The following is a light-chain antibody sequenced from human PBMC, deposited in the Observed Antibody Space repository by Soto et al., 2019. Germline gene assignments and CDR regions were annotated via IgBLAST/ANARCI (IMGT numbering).Light chain of an antibody. CDR2: EVS. J-gene: IGLJ2*01. Sequence: QSALTQPASVSGSPGQSITISCTGTSSDVGGYNYVSWYQQHPGKAPKLMIYEVSNRPSGVSNRLSGSKSGNTASLTISGLQAEDDADYYCSSYTSSGTLVVFGGGTKLTVL. CDR3: SSYTSSGTLVV. V-gene: IGLV2-14*01. CDR1: SSDVGGYNY.